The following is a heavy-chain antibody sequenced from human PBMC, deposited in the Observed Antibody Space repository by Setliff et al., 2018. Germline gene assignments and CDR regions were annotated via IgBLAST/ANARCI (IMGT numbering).Heavy chain of an antibody. V-gene: IGHV5-51*01. J-gene: IGHJ3*02. CDR2: IYPGDSDT. Sequence: PGESLKISCKGSGYSFTSYWIGWVRQMPGKGLEWMGIIYPGDSDTRYSPSFQGQVTISADKSISTACLQWSSLKASDTAMYYCARQAVAGNDAFDIWGQGTMVTVTS. CDR1: GYSFTSYW. CDR3: ARQAVAGNDAFDI. D-gene: IGHD6-19*01.